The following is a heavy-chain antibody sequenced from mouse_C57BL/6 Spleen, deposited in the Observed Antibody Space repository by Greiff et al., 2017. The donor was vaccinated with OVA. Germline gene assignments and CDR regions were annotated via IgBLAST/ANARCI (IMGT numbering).Heavy chain of an antibody. CDR2: ISSGGDYI. Sequence: EVKVVESGEGLVKPGGSLKLSCAASGFTFSSYAMSWVRQTPEKRLEWVAYISSGGDYIYYADTVKGRFTISRDNARNTLYLQMSSLKSEDTAMYYCTRDLTIPFAYWGQGTLVTVSA. D-gene: IGHD1-1*02. CDR3: TRDLTIPFAY. CDR1: GFTFSSYA. J-gene: IGHJ3*01. V-gene: IGHV5-9-1*02.